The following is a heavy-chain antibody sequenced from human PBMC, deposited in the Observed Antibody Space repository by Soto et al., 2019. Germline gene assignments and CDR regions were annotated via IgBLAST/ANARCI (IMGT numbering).Heavy chain of an antibody. CDR3: AKERAWSGLSGRYCSGGSCRTDYYYYMDV. CDR1: GFTFSSYA. CDR2: ISGSGVST. D-gene: IGHD2-15*01. J-gene: IGHJ6*03. V-gene: IGHV3-23*01. Sequence: GGSLRLSCAASGFTFSSYAMSWVRQAPGKGLEWVSAISGSGVSTYYADSVKGRFTISRDNSKNTLYLQMNSLRAEDTAVYYCAKERAWSGLSGRYCSGGSCRTDYYYYMDVWGKGTTVTVSS.